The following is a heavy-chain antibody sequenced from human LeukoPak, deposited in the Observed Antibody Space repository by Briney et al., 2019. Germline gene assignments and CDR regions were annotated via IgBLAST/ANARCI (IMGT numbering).Heavy chain of an antibody. J-gene: IGHJ4*02. CDR2: IYYRGST. D-gene: IGHD3-22*01. CDR3: ARDTSGYRRGSFDY. CDR1: GGSINRYY. Sequence: SETLSLTCTLSGGSINRYYWSCIRHPPGEGLECIGYIYYRGSTNYNPSLKSRVTISLDTSNNQFSLKLSSVTAADTAVYYCARDTSGYRRGSFDYWGQGTLVTVSS. V-gene: IGHV4-59*01.